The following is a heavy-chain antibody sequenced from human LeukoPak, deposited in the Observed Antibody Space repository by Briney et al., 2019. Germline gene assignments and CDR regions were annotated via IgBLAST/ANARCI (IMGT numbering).Heavy chain of an antibody. CDR3: AKDGPSPSDYGDQFDY. CDR1: GFTFSSYA. D-gene: IGHD4-17*01. J-gene: IGHJ4*02. CDR2: ISGSGGST. Sequence: GGSLRLSCAASGFTFSSYAMNWVRQAPGKGLEWLSVISGSGGSTYYADSVKGRFTISRDNSKNTLYLQMNSLRAEDTALYYCAKDGPSPSDYGDQFDYWGQGTLVTVSS. V-gene: IGHV3-23*01.